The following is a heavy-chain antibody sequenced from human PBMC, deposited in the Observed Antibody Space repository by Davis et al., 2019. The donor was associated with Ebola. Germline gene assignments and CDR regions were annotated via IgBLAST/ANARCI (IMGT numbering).Heavy chain of an antibody. V-gene: IGHV1-69*06. CDR1: GGTFSSYA. Sequence: SVKVSCKASGGTFSSYAISWVRQAPGQGLEWMGGIIPIFGTANYAQKFQGRVTITADKSTSTAYMELSSLRSEDTAVYYCARDNADIVVVPAADNWFDPWGQGTLVTVSS. D-gene: IGHD2-2*01. CDR3: ARDNADIVVVPAADNWFDP. J-gene: IGHJ5*02. CDR2: IIPIFGTA.